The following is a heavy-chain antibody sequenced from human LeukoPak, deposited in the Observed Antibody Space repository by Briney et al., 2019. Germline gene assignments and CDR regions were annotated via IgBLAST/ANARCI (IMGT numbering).Heavy chain of an antibody. D-gene: IGHD6-19*01. V-gene: IGHV4-39*07. Sequence: SETLSLPCTVSGGSISSSSYYWGWIRQPPGKGLEWIGSIYYSGSTYYNPSLKSRVTISVDTSKNQFSLKLSSVTAADTAVYYCARDSHYSSGWYKGRLSYFDYWGQGTLVTVSS. J-gene: IGHJ4*02. CDR1: GGSISSSSYY. CDR3: ARDSHYSSGWYKGRLSYFDY. CDR2: IYYSGST.